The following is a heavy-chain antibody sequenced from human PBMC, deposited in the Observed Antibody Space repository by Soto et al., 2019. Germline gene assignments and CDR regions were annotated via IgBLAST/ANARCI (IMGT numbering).Heavy chain of an antibody. V-gene: IGHV1-3*01. CDR1: GYTFTSYA. J-gene: IGHJ6*02. CDR3: ARDQAKGSSELPYYGMDV. D-gene: IGHD6-6*01. CDR2: INAGNGNT. Sequence: SVKVSCKASGYTFTSYAMHWVRQAPGQRLEWMGWINAGNGNTKYSQKFQGRVTITRDTSASTAYMELSSLRSEDTAVYYCARDQAKGSSELPYYGMDVWGQGTTVTVSS.